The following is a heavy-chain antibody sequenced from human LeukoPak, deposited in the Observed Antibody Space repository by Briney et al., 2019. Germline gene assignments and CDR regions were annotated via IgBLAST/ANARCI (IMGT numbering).Heavy chain of an antibody. CDR1: GYTFTNYG. D-gene: IGHD6-13*01. CDR3: AREQQDDAFDI. V-gene: IGHV1-18*01. J-gene: IGHJ3*02. Sequence: ASVKVSCKASGYTFTNYGISWVRQAPGEGLEWMGWISAYNGNTDYAQKLQGRVTMTTDTSTSTVYMELRSLGSDDTAVYYCAREQQDDAFDIWGQGTMVTVSS. CDR2: ISAYNGNT.